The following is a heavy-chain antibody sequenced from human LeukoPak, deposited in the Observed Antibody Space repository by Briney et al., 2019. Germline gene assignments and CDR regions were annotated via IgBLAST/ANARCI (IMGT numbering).Heavy chain of an antibody. D-gene: IGHD2-2*02. CDR3: AGTYTYYYYYYMDV. Sequence: SETLSLTCTVSGGSISSYYWSWIRQPPGKGLEWIGYIHYSGSTNYNPSLKSRVTISVDTSKNQFSLKLSSVTAADTAVYYCAGTYTYYYYYYMDVWGKGTTVTISS. J-gene: IGHJ6*03. V-gene: IGHV4-59*01. CDR2: IHYSGST. CDR1: GGSISSYY.